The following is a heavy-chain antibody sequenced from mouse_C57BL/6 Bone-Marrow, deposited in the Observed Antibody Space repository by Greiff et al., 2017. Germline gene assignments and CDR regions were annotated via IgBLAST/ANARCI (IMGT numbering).Heavy chain of an antibody. CDR2: IYPGSGST. D-gene: IGHD3-2*02. CDR3: ARWRQLMLRRAY. Sequence: QVQLQQPGAELVQPGASVQMSCKASGYTFTSYWITWVKQRPGQGLEWIGDIYPGSGSTNYNEKFKSKATLTVDRSSSTAYMQLSSLTSEDSAVYYCARWRQLMLRRAYWRQGTTLTVSS. V-gene: IGHV1-55*01. CDR1: GYTFTSYW. J-gene: IGHJ2*01.